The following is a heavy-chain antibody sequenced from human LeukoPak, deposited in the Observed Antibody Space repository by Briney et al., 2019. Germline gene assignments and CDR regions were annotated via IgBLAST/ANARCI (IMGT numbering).Heavy chain of an antibody. CDR3: AKELHGSGNYAFDY. J-gene: IGHJ4*02. CDR2: VSVNGGTT. D-gene: IGHD3-10*01. V-gene: IGHV3-23*01. CDR1: GFTFSSCV. Sequence: PGGSLRLSCAGSGFTFSSCVLSWVRQAPGKGLEWVSTVSVNGGTTYYADSVKGRFTISRDNSKNTLYLQMNSLGAEDTAVYFCAKELHGSGNYAFDYWGQGTLVTVSS.